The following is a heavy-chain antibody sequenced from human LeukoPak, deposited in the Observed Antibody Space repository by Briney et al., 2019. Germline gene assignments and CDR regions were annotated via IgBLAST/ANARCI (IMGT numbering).Heavy chain of an antibody. CDR1: GGSISSSNW. CDR3: ARVSPQITVVRGVIPHIDY. D-gene: IGHD3-10*01. Sequence: SETLSLTCAVSGGSISSSNWWSWVRQPPGKGLEWIGEIYHSGSTNYNPSLKSRVTISVDKSKNQFSLKLSSVTAADTAVYYCARVSPQITVVRGVIPHIDYWGQGTLVTVSS. V-gene: IGHV4-4*02. CDR2: IYHSGST. J-gene: IGHJ4*02.